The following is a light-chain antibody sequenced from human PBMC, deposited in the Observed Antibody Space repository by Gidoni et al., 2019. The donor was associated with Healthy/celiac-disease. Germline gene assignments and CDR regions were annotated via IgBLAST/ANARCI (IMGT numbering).Light chain of an antibody. Sequence: EIVLTQSPATLSLSPGERATRSCRASQSVSSYLAWYQQKPGQAPRLLIYDASNRATGIPARFSGSGSGTDFTLTISSLDPEDFAVYYCQQRSNWLTFGGGTKVEIK. J-gene: IGKJ4*01. CDR2: DAS. V-gene: IGKV3-11*01. CDR1: QSVSSY. CDR3: QQRSNWLT.